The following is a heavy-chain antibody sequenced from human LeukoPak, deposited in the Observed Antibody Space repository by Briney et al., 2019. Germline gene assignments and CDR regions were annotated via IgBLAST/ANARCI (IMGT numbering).Heavy chain of an antibody. Sequence: SEAVPLTRNFCVCSISSSLYYGGWIPHPPGKGPEWIENVYYSGTTYYSPSLKSRVTMFMDMSKNQYSLKLSSVTAADTAVYYCSRRGYPAAPWGQGILVTVSS. D-gene: IGHD3-22*01. CDR3: SRRGYPAAP. CDR2: VYYSGTT. CDR1: VCSISSSLYY. J-gene: IGHJ5*02. V-gene: IGHV4-39*01.